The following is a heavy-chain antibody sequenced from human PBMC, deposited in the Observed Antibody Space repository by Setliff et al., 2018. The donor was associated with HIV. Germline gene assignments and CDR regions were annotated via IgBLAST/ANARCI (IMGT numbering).Heavy chain of an antibody. CDR2: INTNTGNP. D-gene: IGHD4-4*01. CDR3: AREYSTWYYYSYYDMDV. CDR1: GYTFTSYA. V-gene: IGHV7-4-1*02. J-gene: IGHJ6*03. Sequence: ASVKVSCKASGYTFTSYAMCWVRQAPGQGLEWRGWINTNTGNPTYAQGFTGRFVFYLDTSVSTAYRQISSLKAEDTAVYYCAREYSTWYYYSYYDMDVWSKGTTFTVSS.